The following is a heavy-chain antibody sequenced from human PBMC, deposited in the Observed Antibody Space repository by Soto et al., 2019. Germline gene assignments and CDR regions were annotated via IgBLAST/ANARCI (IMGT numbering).Heavy chain of an antibody. D-gene: IGHD6-19*01. V-gene: IGHV4-39*01. CDR3: ARHYSSGSRNWFNP. CDR1: GGSINSSSYF. J-gene: IGHJ5*02. CDR2: IYYSGST. Sequence: PSETLSLTCSVSGGSINSSSYFWGWVRQPPGKGLEWIGSIYYSGSTYYNPSLRSRVTISVDTSKNQFSLKLSSVTAADTAVFYCARHYSSGSRNWFNPWGQGTLVTVSS.